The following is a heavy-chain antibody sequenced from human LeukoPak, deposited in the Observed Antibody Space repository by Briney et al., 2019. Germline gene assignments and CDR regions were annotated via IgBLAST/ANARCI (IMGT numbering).Heavy chain of an antibody. Sequence: ASVKVSCKASGYIFTSYAMHWVRQAPGQRLEWMGWINAGNGNTKYSQKFQGRVTITRDTSASTAYMELSSLRSEDTAVYYCARVARPETYYDFWLLNNDNSWFDPWGQGTLVTVSS. CDR2: INAGNGNT. CDR3: ARVARPETYYDFWLLNNDNSWFDP. D-gene: IGHD3-3*01. V-gene: IGHV1-3*01. CDR1: GYIFTSYA. J-gene: IGHJ5*02.